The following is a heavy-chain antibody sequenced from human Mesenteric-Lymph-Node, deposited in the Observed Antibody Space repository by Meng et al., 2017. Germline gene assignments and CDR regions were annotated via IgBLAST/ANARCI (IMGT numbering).Heavy chain of an antibody. CDR3: ARGNDAFDI. V-gene: IGHV3-21*01. J-gene: IGHJ3*02. Sequence: GESLKISCAASGFTFSSYSMNWVRQAPGKELEWVSSISSSSSYIYYADSVKGRFTISRDNAKNSLYLQMNSLRAEDTAVYYCARGNDAFDIWGQGTMVTVSS. CDR1: GFTFSSYS. CDR2: ISSSSSYI.